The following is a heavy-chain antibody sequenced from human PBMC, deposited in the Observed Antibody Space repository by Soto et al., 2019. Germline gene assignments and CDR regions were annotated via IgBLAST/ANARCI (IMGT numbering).Heavy chain of an antibody. CDR3: ARAGGDYRFGWFDP. D-gene: IGHD4-17*01. Sequence: SETLSLTCTVSGGSVSSPESYWSWIRQSPGKGLEWIGYIYYSGSSDYNPSLKSRFNISLDTSKNQFYLKLNSVTAADTAVYYCARAGGDYRFGWFDPWGQGALVTVSS. J-gene: IGHJ5*02. CDR1: GGSVSSPESY. V-gene: IGHV4-30-4*01. CDR2: IYYSGSS.